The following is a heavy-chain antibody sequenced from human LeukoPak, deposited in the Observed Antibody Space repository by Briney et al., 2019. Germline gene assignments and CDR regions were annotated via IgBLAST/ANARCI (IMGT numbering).Heavy chain of an antibody. CDR1: GGSFSGYY. CDR2: TNHSGGT. V-gene: IGHV4-34*01. CDR3: ARDIFGMVPSPVVTDDQSTDY. Sequence: PSETLSLTCAVYGGSFSGYYWSWIRQPPGKGLEWIGETNHSGGTNYNLSLKSRVTISVDTSKNQFSLKLSSVTAADTAVYYCARDIFGMVPSPVVTDDQSTDYWGQGTLVTVSS. J-gene: IGHJ4*02. D-gene: IGHD3-22*01.